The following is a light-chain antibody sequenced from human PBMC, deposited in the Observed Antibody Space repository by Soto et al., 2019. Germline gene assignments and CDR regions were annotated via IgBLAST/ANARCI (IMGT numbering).Light chain of an antibody. CDR1: QSVSSSY. CDR2: GAS. CDR3: QQYGSSPWT. J-gene: IGKJ1*01. V-gene: IGKV3-20*01. Sequence: EIVLTQSPGTLSLSPGERATLSCRASQSVSSSYLAWYQQKPGQAPRLLIYGASGRATGIPDRFSGSGSGTDFNLTISRLEPEDFAVYYCQQYGSSPWTFGQGTKVEIK.